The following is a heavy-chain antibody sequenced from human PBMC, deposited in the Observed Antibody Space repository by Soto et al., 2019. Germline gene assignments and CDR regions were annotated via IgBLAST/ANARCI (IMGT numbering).Heavy chain of an antibody. V-gene: IGHV3-30-3*01. Sequence: QVHLVESGGGVVQPGRSLRLSCAASGFRFRNYAMNWVRQTPGKGLEWVAVISYDGGNKDYADSVKGRFTISRDNSENILYLQMNSLRPEDTAVYYCGRDEGELAATVLGYWGQGTLVTVSS. CDR1: GFRFRNYA. CDR2: ISYDGGNK. CDR3: GRDEGELAATVLGY. D-gene: IGHD6-25*01. J-gene: IGHJ4*02.